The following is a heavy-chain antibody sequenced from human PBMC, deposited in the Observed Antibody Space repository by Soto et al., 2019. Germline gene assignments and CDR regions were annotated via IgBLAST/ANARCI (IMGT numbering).Heavy chain of an antibody. CDR3: ARGRVVPAASTPYGMDV. CDR2: IDPSDSYT. J-gene: IGHJ6*02. V-gene: IGHV5-10-1*01. CDR1: GYSFTSYW. D-gene: IGHD2-2*01. Sequence: PGESLKISCKGSGYSFTSYWISWVRQMPGKGLEWMGRIDPSDSYTNYSPSFQGHVTISADKSISTAYLQWSSLKASDTAMYYCARGRVVPAASTPYGMDVWGQGTTVTV.